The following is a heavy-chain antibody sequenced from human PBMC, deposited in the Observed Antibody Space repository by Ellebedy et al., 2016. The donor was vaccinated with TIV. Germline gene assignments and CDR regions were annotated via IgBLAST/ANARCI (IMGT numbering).Heavy chain of an antibody. V-gene: IGHV3-23*01. Sequence: GESLKISCVDSGFTFSSYAMCWVRQAPGKGLEWVSTISDSGGNTHFPDSVKGRFTISRDNSRNTVYLQMNNLRAEDTAVYYCARDSGRRRSWDNDYWGQGTLVTVSS. J-gene: IGHJ4*02. CDR2: ISDSGGNT. D-gene: IGHD3-10*01. CDR1: GFTFSSYA. CDR3: ARDSGRRRSWDNDY.